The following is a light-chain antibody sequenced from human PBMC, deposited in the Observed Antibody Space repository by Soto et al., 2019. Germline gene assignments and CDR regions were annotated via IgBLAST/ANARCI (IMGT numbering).Light chain of an antibody. CDR1: SSDVGAYNY. CDR3: SSYTNSGTLYV. Sequence: QSALTQPASVSGSPGQSITISCTGTSSDVGAYNYVSWYQQHPGKAPKLMICDVSNRPSGVSNRFSGSKSGNTASLTISGLQAEDDADYYCSSYTNSGTLYVFGTGTKLTVL. J-gene: IGLJ1*01. V-gene: IGLV2-14*01. CDR2: DVS.